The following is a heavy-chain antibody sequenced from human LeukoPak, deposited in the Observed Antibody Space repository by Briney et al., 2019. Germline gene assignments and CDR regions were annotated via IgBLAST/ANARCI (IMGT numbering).Heavy chain of an antibody. D-gene: IGHD1-14*01. CDR1: GGTLISYA. CDR2: IIPIFGTA. Sequence: SVKVSCKPSGGTLISYAISWVRQSPGQGLEGMGGIIPIFGTAKYGQKFQGRVTITTDEATSTAYMELSSLRSEDTAVYYRASSPRAGPDYYYYMDVWGKGTTVTVSS. J-gene: IGHJ6*03. CDR3: ASSPRAGPDYYYYMDV. V-gene: IGHV1-69*05.